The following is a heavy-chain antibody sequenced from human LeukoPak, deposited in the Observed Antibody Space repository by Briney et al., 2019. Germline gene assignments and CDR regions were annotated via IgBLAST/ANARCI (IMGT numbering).Heavy chain of an antibody. CDR2: FSSSSSTI. CDR1: GFTFSSYS. J-gene: IGHJ5*02. CDR3: ARERLAYCGGDCPTDWFDP. Sequence: PGGSLRLSCAASGFTFSSYSMTWVRQAPGKGLEWVSYFSSSSSTIYYADSVKGRFTISRDNAKNSLYLQMNSLRDEHTAVYYCARERLAYCGGDCPTDWFDPWGQGTLVTVSS. D-gene: IGHD2-21*02. V-gene: IGHV3-48*02.